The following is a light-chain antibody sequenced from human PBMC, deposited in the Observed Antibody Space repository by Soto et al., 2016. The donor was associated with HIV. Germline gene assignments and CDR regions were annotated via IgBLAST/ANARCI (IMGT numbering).Light chain of an antibody. CDR3: QLWETSSDQVV. Sequence: SYVLTQPPSLSVAPGKTATITCEGNNIGTRSVHWYQHKSGQAPVLVVYDDRTRPSGIPERFSGSNSGNMATLTISRVEAGDEADYHCQLWETSSDQVVFGGGTKLTVL. CDR1: NIGTRS. CDR2: DDR. J-gene: IGLJ2*01. V-gene: IGLV3-21*03.